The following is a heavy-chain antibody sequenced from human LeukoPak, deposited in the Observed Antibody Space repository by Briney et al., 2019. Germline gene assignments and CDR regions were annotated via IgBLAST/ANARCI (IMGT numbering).Heavy chain of an antibody. V-gene: IGHV3-74*01. CDR3: VRFSYDSSGYTAGDY. Sequence: GGSLRLSCVASGFIFSNSWMHWVRQAPAKGLVWVSRIDDSGSGTTYADSVKGRFTISRDNAKNTLYLQMNSLRAEDTAVYYCVRFSYDSSGYTAGDYWGQGTLVTVSS. D-gene: IGHD3-22*01. CDR1: GFIFSNSW. J-gene: IGHJ4*02. CDR2: IDDSGSGT.